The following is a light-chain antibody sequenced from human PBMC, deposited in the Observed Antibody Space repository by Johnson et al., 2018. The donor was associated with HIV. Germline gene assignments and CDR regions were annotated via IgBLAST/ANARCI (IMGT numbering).Light chain of an antibody. J-gene: IGLJ1*01. V-gene: IGLV1-51*01. Sequence: QSVLTQPPSVSAAPGQKVTISCSGSSSNIGNNYVSWYQQLPGTAPKLLIYDNNKRPSGIPDRFSGSNSGTSATLGITGLQTGDEADYYCGPWDSSRSAWFYVFGTGTKVTVL. CDR2: DNN. CDR3: GPWDSSRSAWFYV. CDR1: SSNIGNNY.